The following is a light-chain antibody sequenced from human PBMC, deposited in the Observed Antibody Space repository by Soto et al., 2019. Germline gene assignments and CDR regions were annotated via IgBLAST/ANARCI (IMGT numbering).Light chain of an antibody. CDR3: AAWDDSLVV. Sequence: QSVLTQPPSASGTPGQRVTISCSGSSSNIGSNYVYWYQQLPGPAPKLLIYRNNQRPSGVPDRFSGSKSGTSASLAISGLLSEDEADYYCAAWDDSLVVFGGGTKLTVL. V-gene: IGLV1-47*01. CDR2: RNN. J-gene: IGLJ2*01. CDR1: SSNIGSNY.